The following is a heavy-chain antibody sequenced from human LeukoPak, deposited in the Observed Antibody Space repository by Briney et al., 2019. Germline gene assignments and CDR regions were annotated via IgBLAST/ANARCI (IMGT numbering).Heavy chain of an antibody. CDR1: GFTVSSNY. CDR3: ASEPRRDGYTRGFDY. D-gene: IGHD5-24*01. J-gene: IGHJ4*02. CDR2: IYHSGST. Sequence: GSLRLSCAASGFTVSSNYMSWVRQPPGKGLEWIGEIYHSGSTNYNPSLKSRVTISVDKSKNQFSLKLSSVTAADTAVYYCASEPRRDGYTRGFDYWGQGTLVTVSS. V-gene: IGHV4-4*02.